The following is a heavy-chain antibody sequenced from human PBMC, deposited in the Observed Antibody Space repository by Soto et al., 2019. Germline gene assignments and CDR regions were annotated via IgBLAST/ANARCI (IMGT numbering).Heavy chain of an antibody. CDR3: ARWWMYTFDL. CDR1: GSSISNYG. D-gene: IGHD2-8*01. V-gene: IGHV3-7*04. Sequence: EVQLVESGGGLVQPGGSLRLSCAASGSSISNYGMSWVRQAPGKGLEWVADINEDGSEKHYVDSVKGRFTISRDNAKNSLYLQTHSLRVEDTAVYYCARWWMYTFDLWGQGTMVTVSS. J-gene: IGHJ3*01. CDR2: INEDGSEK.